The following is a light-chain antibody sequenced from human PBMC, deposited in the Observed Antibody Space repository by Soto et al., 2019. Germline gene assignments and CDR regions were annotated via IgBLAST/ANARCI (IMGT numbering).Light chain of an antibody. Sequence: EIVLTQSPGTLSLSPGERATLSCRASQSVSSSYLAWYQQKPGQAPRLLIYVASNRATGIPDRFSGSGSGTDFTLTISRLEPEDFAVYYCQQYDSSPYTFGQGTKLEIK. J-gene: IGKJ2*01. V-gene: IGKV3-20*01. CDR1: QSVSSSY. CDR2: VAS. CDR3: QQYDSSPYT.